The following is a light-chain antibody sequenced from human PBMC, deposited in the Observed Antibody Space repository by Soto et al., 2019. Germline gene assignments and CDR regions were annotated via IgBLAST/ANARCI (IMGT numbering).Light chain of an antibody. CDR3: CSYAVSYYV. CDR1: SSDVGGYNY. Sequence: QSALTQPRSVSGSPGQSVIISSTGTSSDVGGYNYVSWYQQHPGKAPKLMIYDVSKRPSGVPDRFSGSKSGNTASLTISGLQAEDEADYYCCSYAVSYYVFGTGTKLTVL. J-gene: IGLJ1*01. CDR2: DVS. V-gene: IGLV2-11*01.